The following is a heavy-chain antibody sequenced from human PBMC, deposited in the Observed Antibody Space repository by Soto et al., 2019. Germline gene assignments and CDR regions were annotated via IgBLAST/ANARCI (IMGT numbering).Heavy chain of an antibody. V-gene: IGHV4-61*08. CDR1: GGSVSSGDYF. Sequence: SETLSLTCTVSGGSVSSGDYFWSWLRQSPGRRLEWIAYIYYSGSTNYNPSLKSRATISVDTSKGQVSLTLTSMTAADAALYYCARSPNYYYYGFDVWGQGTAVTVSS. CDR3: ARSPNYYYYGFDV. CDR2: IYYSGST. D-gene: IGHD3-10*01. J-gene: IGHJ6*02.